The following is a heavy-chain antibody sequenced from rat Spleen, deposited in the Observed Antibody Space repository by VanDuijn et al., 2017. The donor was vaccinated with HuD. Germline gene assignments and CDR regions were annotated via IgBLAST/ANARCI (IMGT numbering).Heavy chain of an antibody. CDR1: GFTFTNYG. D-gene: IGHD1-12*02. J-gene: IGHJ2*01. CDR3: TTDTFYDGTYYPGGFDY. CDR2: INLGGDNT. V-gene: IGHV5-27*01. Sequence: EVQLVESGGGLVQPGRSLKLSCAASGFTFTNYGMTWVRQAPTKGLEWVASINLGGDNTYYRDSVKGRFTISRDNAKSTLYLQLDSLRSEDTATYYCTTDTFYDGTYYPGGFDYWGQGVMVTVSS.